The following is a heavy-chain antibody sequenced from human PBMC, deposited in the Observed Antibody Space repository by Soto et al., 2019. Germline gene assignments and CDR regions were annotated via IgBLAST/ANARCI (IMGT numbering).Heavy chain of an antibody. J-gene: IGHJ4*02. CDR2: IYYSGST. CDR3: ARHPFMTTVVTD. Sequence: SETLSLTCTVSGGSISSSSYYWGWIRQPPGKGLEWIGSIYYSGSTYYNPSLKSRVTISVDTSKNQFSLKLSSVTAADTAVYYCARHPFMTTVVTDWGQGPLVTVS. CDR1: GGSISSSSYY. D-gene: IGHD4-17*01. V-gene: IGHV4-39*01.